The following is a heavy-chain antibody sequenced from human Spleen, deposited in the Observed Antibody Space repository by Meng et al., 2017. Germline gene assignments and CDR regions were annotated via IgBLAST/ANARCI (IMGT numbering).Heavy chain of an antibody. J-gene: IGHJ4*02. Sequence: SETLSLTCVVSGGSFSDYYWSWIRQPPGKGLEWIGEINHSGSTNYNPSLESRATISVDTAQNNLSLKLSAVTAADSAVYDCARGPTTRAHDFDYWGQGTLVTVSS. V-gene: IGHV4-34*01. CDR2: INHSGST. CDR3: ARGPTTRAHDFDY. CDR1: GGSFSDYY. D-gene: IGHD4-11*01.